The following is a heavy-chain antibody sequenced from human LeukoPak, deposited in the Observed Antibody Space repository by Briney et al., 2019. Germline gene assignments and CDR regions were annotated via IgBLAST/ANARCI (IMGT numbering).Heavy chain of an antibody. CDR3: ARTYYYDSSGYYYRGYFDY. J-gene: IGHJ4*02. Sequence: GGSLRLSCAASGFTFSSYAMHWVRQAPGKGLEWVAVIPYDGSNKYYADSVKGRFTISRDNSKNTLYLQMSSLRAEDTAVYYCARTYYYDSSGYYYRGYFDYWGQGTLVTVSS. V-gene: IGHV3-30*04. D-gene: IGHD3-22*01. CDR1: GFTFSSYA. CDR2: IPYDGSNK.